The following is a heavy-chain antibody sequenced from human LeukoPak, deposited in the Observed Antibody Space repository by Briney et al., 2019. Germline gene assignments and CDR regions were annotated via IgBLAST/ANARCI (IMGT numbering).Heavy chain of an antibody. CDR3: ARPKYSSSWYGGFDY. Sequence: GESLKISCKGSGCSFTNYWIGWVRQMPGKGLEWMGIIYPGDSDTRYSPSFQGQVTISADKSISTAYLQWSSLKASDTAMYHCARPKYSSSWYGGFDYWGQGTLVTVSS. CDR1: GCSFTNYW. V-gene: IGHV5-51*01. D-gene: IGHD6-13*01. J-gene: IGHJ4*02. CDR2: IYPGDSDT.